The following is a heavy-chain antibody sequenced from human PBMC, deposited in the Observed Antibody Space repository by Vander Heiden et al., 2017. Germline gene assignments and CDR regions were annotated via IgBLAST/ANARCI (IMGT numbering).Heavy chain of an antibody. CDR1: GGSISSYY. CDR2: IYYSGST. J-gene: IGHJ4*02. Sequence: VKPSETLSLTCTVSGGSISSYYWSWIRQPPRKGLEWIGYIYYSGSTNYNPSLKSRVTISVDTSKNQFSLKLSSVTAADTAVYYFAMTTGTTESEYFDYWGQGTLVTVSS. V-gene: IGHV4-59*01. D-gene: IGHD4-17*01. CDR3: AMTTGTTESEYFDY.